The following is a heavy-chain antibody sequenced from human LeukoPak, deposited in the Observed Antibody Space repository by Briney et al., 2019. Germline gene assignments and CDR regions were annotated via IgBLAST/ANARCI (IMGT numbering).Heavy chain of an antibody. J-gene: IGHJ5*02. D-gene: IGHD4-11*01. Sequence: KPGGSLRLSCAASGFTLSSYAMSWVRQAPGKGLEWVSSISSSSSYIYYADSVKGRFTISRDNAKNSLYLQMNSLRAEDTAVYYCARTDYREDWFDPWGQGTLVTVSS. CDR2: ISSSSSYI. V-gene: IGHV3-21*01. CDR3: ARTDYREDWFDP. CDR1: GFTLSSYA.